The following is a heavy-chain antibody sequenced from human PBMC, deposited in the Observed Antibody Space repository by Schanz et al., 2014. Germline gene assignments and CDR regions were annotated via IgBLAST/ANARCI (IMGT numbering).Heavy chain of an antibody. J-gene: IGHJ3*02. CDR1: TFTFSSAW. CDR2: IKEDGSVK. V-gene: IGHV3-7*02. CDR3: AKSDAFDI. Sequence: EVQLAESGGGLVQPGGSLRLSCAASTFTFSSAWMSWVRQAPGKGLEWVANIKEDGSVKDYVDSVKGRFTISRDNAKNTLYLQMNSLRAEDTAVYYCAKSDAFDIWGQGTLVTVSS.